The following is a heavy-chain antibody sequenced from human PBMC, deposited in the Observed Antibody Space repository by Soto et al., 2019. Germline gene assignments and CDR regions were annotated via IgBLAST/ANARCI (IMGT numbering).Heavy chain of an antibody. CDR1: GFAFISYW. Sequence: RGSLRLSCAASGFAFISYWIHLVRQTPGKGPVWVSRIYNDGSRTAYADSVKGRFTISRDNAKNTMYLQMSSLTVEDTAVYYCARDLSGDTTPYFDLWGQGTLVTVSS. CDR2: IYNDGSRT. J-gene: IGHJ4*02. CDR3: ARDLSGDTTPYFDL. V-gene: IGHV3-74*01. D-gene: IGHD1-1*01.